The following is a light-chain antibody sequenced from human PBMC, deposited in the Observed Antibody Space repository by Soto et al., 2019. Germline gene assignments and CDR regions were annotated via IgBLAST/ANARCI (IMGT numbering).Light chain of an antibody. V-gene: IGKV3-20*01. CDR2: GAS. CDR1: QGVTSNY. CDR3: QQYGSSSPTA. J-gene: IGKJ5*01. Sequence: EIVLTQSPGTLSLSPGERATLSCRASQGVTSNYLACYQQRPGQALRLLIYGASNRATGIPDRFSGGGSGTDFTLAISRLEPEDFAMYYCQQYGSSSPTAVGQRTGLEIE.